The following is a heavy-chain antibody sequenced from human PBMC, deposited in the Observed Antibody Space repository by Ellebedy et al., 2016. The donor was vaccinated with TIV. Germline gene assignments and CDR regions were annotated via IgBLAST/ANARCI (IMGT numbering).Heavy chain of an antibody. J-gene: IGHJ6*02. CDR1: GYTFTSYG. CDR3: ARGAMVRLYYYYGMDV. Sequence: ASVKVSXXASGYTFTSYGISWVRQAPGQGLEWMGWISAYNGNTNYAQKLQGRVTMTTDTSTSTAYMELRSLRSDDTAVYYCARGAMVRLYYYYGMDVWGQGTTVTVSS. CDR2: ISAYNGNT. D-gene: IGHD3-10*01. V-gene: IGHV1-18*04.